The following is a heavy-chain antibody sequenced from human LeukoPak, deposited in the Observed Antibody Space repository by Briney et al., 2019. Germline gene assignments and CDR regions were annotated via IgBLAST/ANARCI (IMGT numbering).Heavy chain of an antibody. J-gene: IGHJ5*02. Sequence: GRSLRPSCAASGFTVSSNYMSWVHQAPGKGLEWVSVIYSGGSTYYADSVKGRFTISRDNSKNTPYLQMNSLRAEDTAVYYCARGSSWSGYSVWFDPWGQGTLVTVSS. CDR3: ARGSSWSGYSVWFDP. V-gene: IGHV3-53*01. D-gene: IGHD3-3*01. CDR1: GFTVSSNY. CDR2: IYSGGST.